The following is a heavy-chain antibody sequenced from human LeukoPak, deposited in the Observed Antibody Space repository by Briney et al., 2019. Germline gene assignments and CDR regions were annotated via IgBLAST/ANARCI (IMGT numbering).Heavy chain of an antibody. J-gene: IGHJ4*02. CDR2: IYTSGST. V-gene: IGHV4-4*07. Sequence: SETLSLTCTVSGGSISSYYWSWIRQPAGKGLEWIGRIYTSGSTNYNPSLKSRVTMSVDTSKNQFSLKLSSVTAADTAVCYCANGRAVAGKGYFDYWGQGTLVTVSS. CDR3: ANGRAVAGKGYFDY. D-gene: IGHD6-19*01. CDR1: GGSISSYY.